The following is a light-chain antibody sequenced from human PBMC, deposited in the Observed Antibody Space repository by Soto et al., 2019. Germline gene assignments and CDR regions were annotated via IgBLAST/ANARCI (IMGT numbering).Light chain of an antibody. Sequence: GLTQSAAAVSLTRGERATLSCGASQRVISSHLAWYQQKPGLAPRLLIYAASTRATGIPDRFNGSGSGTDFTLTISRLEPEDFAVYHCQQYGSSPLTFGQGTRLEIK. CDR1: QRVISSH. CDR2: AAS. J-gene: IGKJ5*01. CDR3: QQYGSSPLT. V-gene: IGKV3D-20*01.